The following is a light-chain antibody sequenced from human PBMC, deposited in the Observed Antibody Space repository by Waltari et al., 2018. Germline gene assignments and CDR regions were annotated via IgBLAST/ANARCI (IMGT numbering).Light chain of an antibody. J-gene: IGKJ1*01. Sequence: EIVLPQSPGPLSLSPGGTATLSCRASQTVGRALTWYQQRPGQAPRLLIYDTSRRAPGIPDRFSGSVFGTDFSLTISRLEPEDFAVYYCQKYDRLPATFGQGTKVEVK. CDR3: QKYDRLPAT. CDR1: QTVGRA. CDR2: DTS. V-gene: IGKV3-20*01.